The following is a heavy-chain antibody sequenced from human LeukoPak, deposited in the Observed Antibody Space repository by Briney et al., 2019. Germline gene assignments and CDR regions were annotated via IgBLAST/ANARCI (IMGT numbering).Heavy chain of an antibody. J-gene: IGHJ4*02. CDR3: ARDAPWWSTVVPAFFDY. CDR2: ISSSSGDT. V-gene: IGHV3-11*05. D-gene: IGHD2-15*01. Sequence: GGSLRLSCAASGFTFKDYYMSWISQAPGKGLEWISYISSSSGDTKYADSVKGRFTISRDNAETSLYLQMNGLRAEDAAVYYCARDAPWWSTVVPAFFDYWGQGTLVTVSS. CDR1: GFTFKDYY.